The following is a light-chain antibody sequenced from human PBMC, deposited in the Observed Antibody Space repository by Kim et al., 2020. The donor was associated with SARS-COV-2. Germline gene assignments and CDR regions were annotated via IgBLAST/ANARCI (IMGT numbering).Light chain of an antibody. CDR2: DVN. J-gene: IGLJ1*01. CDR1: SCDVGGYNF. Sequence: QSVTICCTGTSCDVGGYNFVSWHQQHPGTAPKLIIYDVNKRPSGVPNRFSGSKSGNTASLTVSGLQAEDEADYYCTSYAGTNNFYVFGTGTKVTVL. CDR3: TSYAGTNNFYV. V-gene: IGLV2-8*01.